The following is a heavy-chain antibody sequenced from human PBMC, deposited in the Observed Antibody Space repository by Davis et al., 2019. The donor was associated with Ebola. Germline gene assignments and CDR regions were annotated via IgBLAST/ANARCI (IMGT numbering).Heavy chain of an antibody. CDR1: GFTFSSYG. D-gene: IGHD2/OR15-2a*01. V-gene: IGHV4-34*01. Sequence: ESLKISCAASGFTFSSYGMHWIRQPPGKGLEWIGEISHSGSTNYNPSLKSRVTISVDTSKNQFSLKLSSVTAADTAVYYCARRNQGYYYYGMDVWGQGTTVTVSS. J-gene: IGHJ6*02. CDR2: ISHSGST. CDR3: ARRNQGYYYYGMDV.